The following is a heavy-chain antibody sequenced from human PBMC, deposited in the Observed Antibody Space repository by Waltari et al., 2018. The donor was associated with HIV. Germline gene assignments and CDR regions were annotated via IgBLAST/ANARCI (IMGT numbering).Heavy chain of an antibody. CDR3: ARVSDHDILTGPFDP. Sequence: QVQLQESCPGLVKPSQTLSLTCTVSGGSISSGSYYWNWIRQSAGKGLEWIGRIYTTGSTNYNPSLKGRVSISLDTSRNRFSLKLSSVTAADTAVYYCARVSDHDILTGPFDPWGQGTLVTVSS. CDR1: GGSISSGSYY. J-gene: IGHJ5*02. D-gene: IGHD3-9*01. V-gene: IGHV4-61*02. CDR2: IYTTGST.